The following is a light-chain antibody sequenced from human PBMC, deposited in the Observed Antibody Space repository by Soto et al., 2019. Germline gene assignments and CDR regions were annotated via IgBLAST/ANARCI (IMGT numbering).Light chain of an antibody. Sequence: QMTQSPSSLSASVGDRVTITCQASQDISKNLNWYQQKPGKAPKLLIYDASSLQTGVPSRFXGSESATHFTFTISSLQPEDVATYYCQQYDNLLPITFGQGTRLEIK. J-gene: IGKJ5*01. V-gene: IGKV1-33*01. CDR3: QQYDNLLPIT. CDR1: QDISKN. CDR2: DAS.